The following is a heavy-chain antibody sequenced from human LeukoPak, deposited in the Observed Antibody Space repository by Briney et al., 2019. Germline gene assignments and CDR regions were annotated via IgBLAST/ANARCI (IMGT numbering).Heavy chain of an antibody. CDR2: IKQDGSEK. Sequence: GGSLRLSCAASGFTFSSYWMSWVRQAPGKGLEWVANIKQDGSEKYYVDSVKGRFTISRDNAKNSLYLQMNSLRAEDTAVYYCARGGGLVGSGSYHVGDYFDYWGQGTLVTVSS. CDR1: GFTFSSYW. J-gene: IGHJ4*02. D-gene: IGHD3-10*01. V-gene: IGHV3-7*01. CDR3: ARGGGLVGSGSYHVGDYFDY.